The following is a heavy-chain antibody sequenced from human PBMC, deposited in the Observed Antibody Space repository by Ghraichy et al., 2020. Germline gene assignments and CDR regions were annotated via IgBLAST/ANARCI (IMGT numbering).Heavy chain of an antibody. Sequence: GESLNISCAASGFTFSSYGMHWVRQAPGKGLEWVAVIWYDGSNKYYADSVKGRFTISRDNSKNTLYLQMNSLRAEDTAVYYCARDLYDFWSGYPPYYYGMDVWGQGTTVTVSS. J-gene: IGHJ6*02. V-gene: IGHV3-33*01. CDR1: GFTFSSYG. CDR2: IWYDGSNK. CDR3: ARDLYDFWSGYPPYYYGMDV. D-gene: IGHD3-3*01.